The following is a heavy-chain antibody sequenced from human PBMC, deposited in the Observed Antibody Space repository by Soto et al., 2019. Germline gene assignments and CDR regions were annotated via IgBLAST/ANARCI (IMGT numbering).Heavy chain of an antibody. CDR2: IYYSGST. CDR3: AKTPYCSGGSCYMMIFDY. CDR1: GGSISSGGYY. J-gene: IGHJ4*02. V-gene: IGHV4-31*03. D-gene: IGHD2-15*01. Sequence: PSETLSLTCTVSGGSISSGGYYWSWIRQHPGKGLEWIGYIYYSGSTYYNPSLKSRVTISVDTSKNQFSLKLSSVTAADTAVYYCAKTPYCSGGSCYMMIFDYWGQGTLVTVSS.